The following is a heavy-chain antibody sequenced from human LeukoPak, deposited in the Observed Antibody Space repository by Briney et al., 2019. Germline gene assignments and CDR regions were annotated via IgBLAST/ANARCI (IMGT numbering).Heavy chain of an antibody. D-gene: IGHD3-9*01. CDR1: GFTFSDYW. Sequence: GGSLRLSCAASGFTFSDYWMHWVRQAPGKGLVWVSRINSVGSSTTYADSVKGRFTISRDNAKNTLYLQMNRLRAEDTAVYYCARDFDRYYFDSWGQGTLVTVSS. CDR2: INSVGSST. CDR3: ARDFDRYYFDS. J-gene: IGHJ4*02. V-gene: IGHV3-74*03.